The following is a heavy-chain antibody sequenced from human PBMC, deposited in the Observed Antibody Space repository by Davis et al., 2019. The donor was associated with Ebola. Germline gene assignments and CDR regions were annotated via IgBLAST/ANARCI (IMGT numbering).Heavy chain of an antibody. CDR1: GFTFSSYS. J-gene: IGHJ4*02. Sequence: GESLKISCAASGFTFSSYSMNWVXXAPGMGLEWVSVIYSGGSTYYADSVKGRFTISRDNSKNTRYLQMNSLRAEDTAVYYCARERGYSYGYDYWGQGTLVTVSS. V-gene: IGHV3-53*01. CDR3: ARERGYSYGYDY. D-gene: IGHD5-18*01. CDR2: IYSGGST.